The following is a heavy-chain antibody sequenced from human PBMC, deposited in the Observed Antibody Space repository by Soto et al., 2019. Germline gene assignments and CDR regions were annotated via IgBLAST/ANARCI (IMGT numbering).Heavy chain of an antibody. CDR3: ARDRPLTTTYYDFWSGYPYYYYGMDV. J-gene: IGHJ6*02. Sequence: ASVKVSCKASGYTFTSYAMNWVRQAPGQGLEWMGWINTNTGNPTYAQGFTGRFVFSLDTSVSTAYLQICSLEAEDTAVYYCARDRPLTTTYYDFWSGYPYYYYGMDVWGQGTTVTVSS. V-gene: IGHV7-4-1*01. CDR2: INTNTGNP. D-gene: IGHD3-3*01. CDR1: GYTFTSYA.